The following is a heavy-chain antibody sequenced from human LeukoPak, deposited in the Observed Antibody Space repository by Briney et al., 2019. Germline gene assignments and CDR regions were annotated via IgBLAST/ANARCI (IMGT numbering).Heavy chain of an antibody. CDR1: GGSIRSSYYY. CDR2: INHSGST. Sequence: SETLSLTCTVSGGSIRSSYYYWGWIRQPPGKGLEWIGEINHSGSTNYNPSLKSRVTISVDTSKNQFSLKLSSVTAADTAVYYCARGHSLYYYGSGSYYTAWGQGTLVTVSS. D-gene: IGHD3-10*01. CDR3: ARGHSLYYYGSGSYYTA. V-gene: IGHV4-39*07. J-gene: IGHJ5*02.